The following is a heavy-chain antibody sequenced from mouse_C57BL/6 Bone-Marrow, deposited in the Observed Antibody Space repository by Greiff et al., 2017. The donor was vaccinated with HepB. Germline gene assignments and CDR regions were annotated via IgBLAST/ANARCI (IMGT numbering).Heavy chain of an antibody. CDR3: AVGPPD. J-gene: IGHJ4*01. CDR2: ISDGGSYT. CDR1: GFTFSSYA. V-gene: IGHV5-4*03. Sequence: DVKLVESGGGLVKPGGSLKLSCAASGFTFSSYAMSWVRQTPEKRLEWVATISDGGSYTYYPDNVKGRFTISRDNAKNNLYLQMSHLKSEDTAMYYCAVGPPDWGQGTSVTVSS.